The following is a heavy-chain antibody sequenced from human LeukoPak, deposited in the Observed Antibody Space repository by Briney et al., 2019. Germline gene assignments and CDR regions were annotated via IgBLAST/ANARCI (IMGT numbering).Heavy chain of an antibody. CDR2: ISSSGSTI. CDR1: GFTFSSYE. V-gene: IGHV3-48*03. Sequence: SGGSLGLSCAASGFTFSSYEMNWVRRAPGKGLEWVSYISSSGSTIYYADSVKGRFTISRDNAKNSLYLQMNSLRAEDTAVYYCASPGSIAVAGTAFDYWGQGTLVTVSS. CDR3: ASPGSIAVAGTAFDY. D-gene: IGHD6-19*01. J-gene: IGHJ4*02.